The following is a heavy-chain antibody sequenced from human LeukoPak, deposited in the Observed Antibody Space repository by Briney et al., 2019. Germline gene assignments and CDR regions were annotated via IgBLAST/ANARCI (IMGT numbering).Heavy chain of an antibody. Sequence: NTSETLSLTCTVSGGAISSSNCCWGWIRQPPGKGLEWIGSIYYSGETYYNPSLKSRVTTSLDTSKNQFSLRLSSVTAADTAVYYCARLANVAMITWGQGTLVTVSS. D-gene: IGHD5-12*01. CDR3: ARLANVAMIT. CDR1: GGAISSSNCC. CDR2: IYYSGET. J-gene: IGHJ5*02. V-gene: IGHV4-39*01.